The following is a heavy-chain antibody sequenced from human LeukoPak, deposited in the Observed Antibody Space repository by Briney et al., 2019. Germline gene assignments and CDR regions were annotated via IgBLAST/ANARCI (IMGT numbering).Heavy chain of an antibody. CDR1: GFTFSDYY. D-gene: IGHD3-22*01. J-gene: IGHJ3*02. CDR2: ISSSGSTI. CDR3: ARDREHYHDSSGYPGAFDI. Sequence: GGSLRLSCAVSGFTFSDYYMSWIRQAPGKGLEWVSYISSSGSTIYYADSVKGRFTISRDNAKNSLYLQMNSLRAEDTAVYYCARDREHYHDSSGYPGAFDIWGQGTMVTVSS. V-gene: IGHV3-11*04.